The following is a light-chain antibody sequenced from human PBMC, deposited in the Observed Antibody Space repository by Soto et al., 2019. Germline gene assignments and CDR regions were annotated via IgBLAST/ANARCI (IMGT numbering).Light chain of an antibody. CDR2: DDD. CDR3: GSWDSSLSAYS. J-gene: IGLJ1*01. CDR1: SSNIGGNS. Sequence: QSVMTQPPSVSAAPGQRVTISCSGSSSNIGGNSVSWYQQLPGTAPKLLIYDDDKRPSGIPDRFSGSKSGTSATLGITGFKTGDEANNSCGSWDSSLSAYSFGTGTK. V-gene: IGLV1-51*01.